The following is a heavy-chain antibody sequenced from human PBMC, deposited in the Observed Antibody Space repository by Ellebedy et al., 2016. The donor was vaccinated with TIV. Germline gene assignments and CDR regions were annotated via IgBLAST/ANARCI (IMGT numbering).Heavy chain of an antibody. Sequence: GESLKISCAAAGCTFSSYSMHWVRQAPGKGLEWVASLSYDGSIEYYGESVKGRFTIYRDTSKKTWYLHMNGLRAEDTAVYYCAKPFVGHCISTICYVFDDWGQGTLVTVSS. CDR1: GCTFSSYS. V-gene: IGHV3-30*18. J-gene: IGHJ4*02. CDR2: LSYDGSIE. CDR3: AKPFVGHCISTICYVFDD. D-gene: IGHD2-2*01.